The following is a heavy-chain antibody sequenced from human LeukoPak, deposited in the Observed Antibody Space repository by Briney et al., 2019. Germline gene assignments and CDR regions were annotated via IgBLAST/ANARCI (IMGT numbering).Heavy chain of an antibody. CDR2: INQEGSEK. CDR3: ARAEK. CDR1: GFTFSSDW. Sequence: GGSLRLSCAASGFTFSSDWMSWVRQAPGKGLEWVANINQEGSEKYYVDSVKGRFTISRDNAKNSLFLQMNSLRAEDTAVYYCARAEKWGQGTLVTVSS. J-gene: IGHJ4*02. V-gene: IGHV3-7*01.